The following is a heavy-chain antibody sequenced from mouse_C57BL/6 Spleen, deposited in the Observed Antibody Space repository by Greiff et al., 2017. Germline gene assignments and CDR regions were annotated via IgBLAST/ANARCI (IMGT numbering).Heavy chain of an antibody. CDR2: IYPGDGDT. D-gene: IGHD1-1*01. CDR3: ARESITTVVAPFDY. Sequence: LEESGPELVKPGASVKISCKASGYAFSSSWMNWVKQRPGQGLEWIGRIYPGDGDTNYNGKFKGKATLTADKSSSTAYMQLSSLTSEDSAVYFCARESITTVVAPFDYWGQGTTLTVSS. V-gene: IGHV1-82*01. CDR1: GYAFSSSW. J-gene: IGHJ2*01.